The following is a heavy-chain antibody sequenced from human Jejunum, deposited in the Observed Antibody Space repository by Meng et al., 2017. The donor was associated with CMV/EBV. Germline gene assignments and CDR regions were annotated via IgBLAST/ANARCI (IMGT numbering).Heavy chain of an antibody. J-gene: IGHJ5*02. Sequence: VQVHGPGPGLVSSSETLSLTCSVSGGPISGYYWSWVRQPAGKRLEWIGRFHPGGTTNYNPSLENRITVSVDSSKNQFFLKLTSVTAADTAIYYCARECVGEAYDCQWNYWFDPWGRGTLVTVSS. V-gene: IGHV4-4*07. CDR2: FHPGGTT. D-gene: IGHD3-16*01. CDR1: GGPISGYY. CDR3: ARECVGEAYDCQWNYWFDP.